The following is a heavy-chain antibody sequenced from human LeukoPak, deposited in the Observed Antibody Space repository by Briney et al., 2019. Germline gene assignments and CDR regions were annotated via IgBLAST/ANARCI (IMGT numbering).Heavy chain of an antibody. Sequence: GGSLRLSCAASGFTFSSYSMNWVHQAPGKGLEWVSSISSSSSYIYYADSVKGRFTISRDNAKNTLYLQMNSLRAEDTAVYYCARVLDYYDSSGHLPSDYWGQGTLVTVSS. CDR2: ISSSSSYI. CDR1: GFTFSSYS. V-gene: IGHV3-21*01. J-gene: IGHJ4*02. D-gene: IGHD3-22*01. CDR3: ARVLDYYDSSGHLPSDY.